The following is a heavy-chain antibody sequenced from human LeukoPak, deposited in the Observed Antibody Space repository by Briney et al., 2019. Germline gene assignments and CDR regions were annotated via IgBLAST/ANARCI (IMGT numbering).Heavy chain of an antibody. Sequence: SETLSLTWTVSGGSMSNKLWSWIRQPPGKGLEWIGYIYTSGSTGYNPSLKSRVTMSVDTSKNQFSLNLSSVTAADTAVYYCARHLYDYYFDYWGQGTLVTVSS. CDR2: IYTSGST. J-gene: IGHJ4*02. D-gene: IGHD2-2*02. CDR1: GGSMSNKL. CDR3: ARHLYDYYFDY. V-gene: IGHV4-4*09.